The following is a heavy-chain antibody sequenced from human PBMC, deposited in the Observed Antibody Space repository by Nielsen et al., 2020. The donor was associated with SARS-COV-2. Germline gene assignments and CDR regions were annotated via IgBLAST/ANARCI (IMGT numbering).Heavy chain of an antibody. CDR3: ARGGWSLDF. V-gene: IGHV4-59*01. D-gene: IGHD2-15*01. J-gene: IGHJ4*02. CDR1: GASISSFY. CDR2: SHYTGTT. Sequence: SETLSPTCSVSGASISSFYWSWTRQSPGKGLEWIGYSHYTGTTNYNPSLKSRVIISVDTSNNQFSLKVNSVTAADTAVYYCARGGWSLDFWGQGTLVTVSS.